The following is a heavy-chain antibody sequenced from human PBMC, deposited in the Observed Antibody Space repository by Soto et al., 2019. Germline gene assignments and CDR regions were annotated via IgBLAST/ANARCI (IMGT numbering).Heavy chain of an antibody. D-gene: IGHD6-19*01. J-gene: IGHJ6*02. CDR3: AREEPSIAVAPLYYYGMDV. CDR2: INAGNGNT. V-gene: IGHV1-3*01. Sequence: GASVKVSCKASGYTFTSYAMHWVRQAPGQRLEWMGWINAGNGNTKYSQKFQGRVTITRDTSASTAYMELSSLRSEDKAVYYCAREEPSIAVAPLYYYGMDVWGQGTTVTVSS. CDR1: GYTFTSYA.